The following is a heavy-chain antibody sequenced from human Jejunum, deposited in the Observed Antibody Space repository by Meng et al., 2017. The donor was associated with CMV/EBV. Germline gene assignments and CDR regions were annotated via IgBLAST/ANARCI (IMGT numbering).Heavy chain of an antibody. Sequence: CAASGFTFSRYEMNWVRQAPGKGLEWVSYISSGAGIINYADSVKGRFTISRDNSENSLYLQMNSLRAEDTAIYYCARSGYSSVFGYWGQGTLVTVSS. CDR3: ARSGYSSVFGY. D-gene: IGHD5-18*01. CDR1: GFTFSRYE. J-gene: IGHJ4*02. V-gene: IGHV3-48*03. CDR2: ISSGAGII.